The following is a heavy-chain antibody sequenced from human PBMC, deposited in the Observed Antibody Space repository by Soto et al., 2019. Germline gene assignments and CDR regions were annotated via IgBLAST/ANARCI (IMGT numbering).Heavy chain of an antibody. D-gene: IGHD1-26*01. Sequence: GGSLRLSCAASGFTFSSYWMHWVRQAPGKGLVWVSRINSDGSSTSSADSVKGRFTISRDNAKNTLYLQMNSLRAEDTAVYYCARGAGGIVGATTDYWGQGTRVTVSS. V-gene: IGHV3-74*01. J-gene: IGHJ4*02. CDR1: GFTFSSYW. CDR2: INSDGSST. CDR3: ARGAGGIVGATTDY.